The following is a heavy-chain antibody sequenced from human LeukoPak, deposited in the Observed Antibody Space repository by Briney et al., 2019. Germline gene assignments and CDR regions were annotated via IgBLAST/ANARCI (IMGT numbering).Heavy chain of an antibody. J-gene: IGHJ6*03. CDR3: ARYSSGWYYYYMDV. Sequence: PGGSLRLSCAASGFTFDDYGMSWVRQAPGKGLEWVSGINWNGGGTGYADSVKGRFTISRDNAKNSLYLQMNSLRAEDTALYYCARYSSGWYYYYMDVWGKGTTVTVSS. CDR1: GFTFDDYG. D-gene: IGHD6-19*01. V-gene: IGHV3-20*04. CDR2: INWNGGGT.